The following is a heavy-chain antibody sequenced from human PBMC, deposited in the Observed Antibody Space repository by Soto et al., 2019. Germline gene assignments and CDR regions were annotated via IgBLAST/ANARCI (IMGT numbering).Heavy chain of an antibody. D-gene: IGHD3-3*01. Sequence: PSETLSLTCAVYGGSFSGYYWSWIRQPPGKGLEWIGEINHSGSTNYNPSLKSRVTISVDTSKNQFSLKLSSVTAADTAVYYCARGLYDFWSGYYTRWFDPWGQGTLVTVSS. CDR3: ARGLYDFWSGYYTRWFDP. J-gene: IGHJ5*02. CDR1: GGSFSGYY. V-gene: IGHV4-34*01. CDR2: INHSGST.